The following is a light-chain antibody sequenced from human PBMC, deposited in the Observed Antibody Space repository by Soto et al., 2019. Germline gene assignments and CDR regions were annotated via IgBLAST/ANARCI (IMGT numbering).Light chain of an antibody. CDR2: DVT. CDR1: SSDIGDYDY. J-gene: IGLJ1*01. V-gene: IGLV2-14*01. Sequence: QSALTQPASVSGSPGQSITISCTGTSSDIGDYDYVSWYQHLPGKAPKLLIFDVTHRPSGVSDRFSGSKSGNTASLTISGVRPEDEADYYCSSFTSNYFYVFGPGTKVTVL. CDR3: SSFTSNYFYV.